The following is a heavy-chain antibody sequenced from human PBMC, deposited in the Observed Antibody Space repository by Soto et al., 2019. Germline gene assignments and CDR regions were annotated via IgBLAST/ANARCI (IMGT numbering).Heavy chain of an antibody. D-gene: IGHD1-26*01. J-gene: IGHJ5*02. Sequence: SETLSLTCTVSGDSIRNYYWNWVRQPPGKGLEWIGHISYSESTNYNPSLKSRVTISMDTSKNQFSLKLISVTAADTALYYCARRRGLGGRCNGGNGLDPGGQGILVTV. CDR2: ISYSEST. CDR3: ARRRGLGGRCNGGNGLDP. CDR1: GDSIRNYY. V-gene: IGHV4-59*08.